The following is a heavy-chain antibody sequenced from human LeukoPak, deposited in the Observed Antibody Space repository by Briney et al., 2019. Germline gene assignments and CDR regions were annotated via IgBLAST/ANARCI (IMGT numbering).Heavy chain of an antibody. J-gene: IGHJ6*02. D-gene: IGHD4-17*01. CDR1: GFTFSSYG. CDR3: ARDWYYGDYVKGYYYYGMDV. Sequence: PGRSLRLSCSASGFTFSSYGMHWVRQAPGKGLEWVAVVWYDGINKYYADSVKGRFTISRDNSKNTLYLQMNSLRAEDTAVYYCARDWYYGDYVKGYYYYGMDVWGQGTTVTVSS. V-gene: IGHV3-33*01. CDR2: VWYDGINK.